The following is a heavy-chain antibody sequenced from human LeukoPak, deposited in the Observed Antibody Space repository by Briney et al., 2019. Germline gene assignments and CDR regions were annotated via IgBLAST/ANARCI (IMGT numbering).Heavy chain of an antibody. D-gene: IGHD3-22*01. CDR1: GFTFSRHW. CDR3: AKTLSGSSGYQRAFDI. Sequence: GGSLRLSCAASGFTFSRHWMSWVRQAPGKGLEWVANIKEDGSEKYYVDSVKGRFTISRDNAKNSLYLQMNSLRTEDTALYYCAKTLSGSSGYQRAFDIWGQGTMVTVSS. V-gene: IGHV3-7*03. CDR2: IKEDGSEK. J-gene: IGHJ3*02.